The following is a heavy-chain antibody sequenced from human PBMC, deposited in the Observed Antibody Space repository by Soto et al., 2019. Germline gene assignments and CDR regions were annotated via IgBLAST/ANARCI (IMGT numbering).Heavy chain of an antibody. J-gene: IGHJ5*02. D-gene: IGHD2-2*02. V-gene: IGHV1-8*01. CDR1: GYSFSNFD. CDR2: VNPKSGST. Sequence: QVQLVQSGAEGKKPGASVKVSCKASGYSFSNFDINWVRQAAGQGPEWMGWVNPKSGSTDYAQKFRGRVTMTSNTSISTAYMELSALTSEDTAVYYCARPYCDTTSCFTDWFDPWGQGTLVTVSS. CDR3: ARPYCDTTSCFTDWFDP.